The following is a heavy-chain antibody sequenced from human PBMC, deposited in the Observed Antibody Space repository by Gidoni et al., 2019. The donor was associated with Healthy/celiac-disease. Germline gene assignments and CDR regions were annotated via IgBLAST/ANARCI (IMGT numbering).Heavy chain of an antibody. D-gene: IGHD3-22*01. V-gene: IGHV4-34*01. Sequence: QVQLQQWGAGLLKPSETLSLTCAVYGGSFSGYYWSWIRQPPGKGMEWIGEINHSGSTNYNPSLKSRVTISLDTSKNQFSLKLSSVTAADTAVYYCARGATYYYYSSGYYYYYYYYMDVWGKGTTVTVSS. CDR2: INHSGST. CDR1: GGSFSGYY. J-gene: IGHJ6*03. CDR3: ARGATYYYYSSGYYYYYYYYMDV.